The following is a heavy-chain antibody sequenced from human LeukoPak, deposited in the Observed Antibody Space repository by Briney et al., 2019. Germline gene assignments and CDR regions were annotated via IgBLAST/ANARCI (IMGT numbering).Heavy chain of an antibody. Sequence: SETLSLTCAVYGGSFSGYFWTWVRQPPGKGLQWIGEINHSGSTNYDPSLKSRVTISVDTSKNQFSLRLSSVTAADTAVYYCASSGLIVAFGIWGQGTMITVSS. V-gene: IGHV4-34*01. CDR1: GGSFSGYF. CDR2: INHSGST. J-gene: IGHJ3*02. D-gene: IGHD2-15*01. CDR3: ASSGLIVAFGI.